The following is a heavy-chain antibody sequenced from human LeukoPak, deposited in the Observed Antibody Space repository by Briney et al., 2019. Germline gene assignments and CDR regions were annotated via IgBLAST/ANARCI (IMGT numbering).Heavy chain of an antibody. V-gene: IGHV3-30*18. CDR3: AKDREDYCGGDCSFDY. D-gene: IGHD2-21*02. CDR2: ISHDGNNK. J-gene: IGHJ4*02. CDR1: GFTFSTYA. Sequence: GGSLRLSCAASGFTFSTYAMHWVRQAPGKGLEWVAFISHDGNNKYFADSVKGRFTISRDNSKNTLYLQMNSLRAEDTAVFYCAKDREDYCGGDCSFDYWGRGTLVTVSS.